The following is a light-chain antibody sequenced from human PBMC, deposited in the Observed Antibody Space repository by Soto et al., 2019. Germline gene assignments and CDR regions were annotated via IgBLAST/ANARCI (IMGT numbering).Light chain of an antibody. CDR3: QQYGSSPLIT. V-gene: IGKV3-20*01. J-gene: IGKJ5*01. CDR2: GVS. CDR1: QRLSASD. Sequence: IVLTQSPGTLSFSPGQRATLSCRASQRLSASDIAWYQQKPGQAPKFLIYGVSSRATGIPDRFSGSGSGTDFTLTISRLEPEDFAVYHCQQYGSSPLITFGQGTRLEIK.